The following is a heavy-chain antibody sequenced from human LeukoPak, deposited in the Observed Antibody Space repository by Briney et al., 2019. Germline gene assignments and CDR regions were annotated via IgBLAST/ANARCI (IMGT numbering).Heavy chain of an antibody. CDR3: AKEGITGADS. Sequence: PGGSLTLSCTTSGFPFNRFAMSWVRQAPGQGLAWVSAISGGGDAHYADSVKGRFTISRDNSKNTLFLHMNNLTADVTALYYCAKEGITGADSWGQGTLVSVSS. V-gene: IGHV3-23*01. CDR2: ISGGGDA. J-gene: IGHJ4*02. CDR1: GFPFNRFA.